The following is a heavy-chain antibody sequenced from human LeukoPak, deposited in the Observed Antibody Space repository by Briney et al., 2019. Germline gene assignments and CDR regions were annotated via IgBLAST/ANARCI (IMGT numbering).Heavy chain of an antibody. Sequence: SETLTLTCAISGGSVKTCYWRGIRQSPERGLQWIGFIHATGSTNIFPSLKSRLTISLDTSSNQFSFRLKSVTAADTAVYYCSRHSARGYDYIDFWGRGTLVTVPS. V-gene: IGHV4-4*08. J-gene: IGHJ1*01. D-gene: IGHD5-12*01. CDR1: GGSVKTCY. CDR2: IHATGST. CDR3: SRHSARGYDYIDF.